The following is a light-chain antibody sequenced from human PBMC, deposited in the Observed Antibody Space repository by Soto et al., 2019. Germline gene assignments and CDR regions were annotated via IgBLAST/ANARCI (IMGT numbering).Light chain of an antibody. J-gene: IGLJ3*02. CDR3: QTWGAGLVV. CDR1: NGHSGYA. V-gene: IGLV4-69*01. Sequence: QPVLTQPPSASASLGASVNLTCTLSNGHSGYAIAWLQQQPEKGPRYLMKLNSDGSHNKGDGIPDRFSGSSSGSDRYLSISDLQSDDEADYFCQTWGAGLVVFGGGTKLTVL. CDR2: LNSDGSH.